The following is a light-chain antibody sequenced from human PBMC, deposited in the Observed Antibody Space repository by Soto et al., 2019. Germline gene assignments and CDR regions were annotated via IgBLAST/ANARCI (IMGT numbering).Light chain of an antibody. CDR3: SSYTTSTTPGVL. CDR2: EVT. CDR1: SSDVGGYNY. V-gene: IGLV2-14*01. Sequence: QSVLTQPPSASASPGQSVTISCTGTSSDVGGYNYVSWYQQHPGTAPKLIIYEVTNRPSGVSNRFSGSKSGNTASLTISGLQAEDEADYYCSSYTTSTTPGVLFGGGTKLTVL. J-gene: IGLJ2*01.